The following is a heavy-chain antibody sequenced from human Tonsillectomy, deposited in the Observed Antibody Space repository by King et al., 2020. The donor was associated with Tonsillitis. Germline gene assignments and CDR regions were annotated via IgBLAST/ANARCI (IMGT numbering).Heavy chain of an antibody. D-gene: IGHD6-6*01. J-gene: IGHJ4*02. CDR1: GFTFSSYA. V-gene: IGHV3-64D*06. CDR3: VKDSSSSTYYFDY. Sequence: VQLVESGGGLVQPGGSLRLSCSSSGFTFSSYAMHWVRQAPGKGLEYVSAISSNGGSTYYADSVKGRFTISRDNSKNTLYLQMSSLRAEDTAVYYCVKDSSSSTYYFDYWGQGTLVTVSS. CDR2: ISSNGGST.